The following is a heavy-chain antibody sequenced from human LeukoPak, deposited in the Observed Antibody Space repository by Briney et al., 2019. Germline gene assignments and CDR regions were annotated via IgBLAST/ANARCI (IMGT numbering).Heavy chain of an antibody. J-gene: IGHJ4*02. CDR1: GFTFSSYA. Sequence: PGGSLRLSCAASGFTFSSYAMSWVRQAPGKGLEWVSSISSSSYIYYADSVKGRFTISRDNAKNSLYLQMNSLRAEDTAVYYCARDGILRFLEWLPASYFDYWGQGTLVTVSS. CDR2: ISSSSYI. D-gene: IGHD3-3*01. V-gene: IGHV3-21*01. CDR3: ARDGILRFLEWLPASYFDY.